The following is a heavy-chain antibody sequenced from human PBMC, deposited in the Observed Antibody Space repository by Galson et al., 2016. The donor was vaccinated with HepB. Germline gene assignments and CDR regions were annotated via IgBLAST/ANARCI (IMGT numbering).Heavy chain of an antibody. D-gene: IGHD3-22*01. J-gene: IGHJ6*02. Sequence: SLRLSCAASGFTFSTYGIHWVRQAPGKGLEWVTLIWHDGSNKYYAESVKGRFTISRDNSKNTLFLQMNSLRVEDTAVYYCARDLFPYAETGYYYPGQYGMDVWGQGNTVTVPS. V-gene: IGHV3-33*01. CDR2: IWHDGSNK. CDR1: GFTFSTYG. CDR3: ARDLFPYAETGYYYPGQYGMDV.